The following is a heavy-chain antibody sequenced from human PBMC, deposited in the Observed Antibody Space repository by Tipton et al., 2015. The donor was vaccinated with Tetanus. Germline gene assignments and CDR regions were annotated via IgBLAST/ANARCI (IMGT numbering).Heavy chain of an antibody. Sequence: QVQLVQSGGGVVQPGRSLRLSCAASGFRFSYSGMHWVRQAPGTGLEWVAVIPFDGRNERYADSVKGRFIISSDNSKNTLYLQMNSLRPEDTAVYYCAKEFQRARIRFFDSWGQGTQVPASS. V-gene: IGHV3-30*18. CDR3: AKEFQRARIRFFDS. D-gene: IGHD2-15*01. CDR2: IPFDGRNE. J-gene: IGHJ4*02. CDR1: GFRFSYSG.